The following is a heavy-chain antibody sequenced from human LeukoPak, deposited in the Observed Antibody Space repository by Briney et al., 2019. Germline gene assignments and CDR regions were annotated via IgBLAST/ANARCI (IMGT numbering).Heavy chain of an antibody. J-gene: IGHJ4*02. D-gene: IGHD1-26*01. CDR1: GFTFSTYW. CDR3: ARGGAYYFDY. V-gene: IGHV3-7*01. CDR2: INHAASEK. Sequence: GGSLRLPCAASGFTFSTYWMSWVRQAPGQGLEWVASINHAASEKYYVDSVKGRFTISRDNAKNSLFLQMNSLRAEDTAIYYCARGGAYYFDYWGQGALVPVSS.